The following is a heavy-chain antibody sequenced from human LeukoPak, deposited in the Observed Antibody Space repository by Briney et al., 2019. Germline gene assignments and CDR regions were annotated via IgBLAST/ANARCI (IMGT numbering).Heavy chain of an antibody. J-gene: IGHJ5*02. CDR1: GGSISSGDYY. V-gene: IGHV4-30-4*08. CDR3: ARDSSSSNYYNWFDP. Sequence: SQTLSLTCTVSGGSISSGDYYWSWIRQPPGKGLEWIGYIYYSGSTYYNPSLKSRVTIPVDTSKNQFSLKLSSVTAADTAVYYCARDSSSSNYYNWFDPWGQGTLVTVSS. D-gene: IGHD6-6*01. CDR2: IYYSGST.